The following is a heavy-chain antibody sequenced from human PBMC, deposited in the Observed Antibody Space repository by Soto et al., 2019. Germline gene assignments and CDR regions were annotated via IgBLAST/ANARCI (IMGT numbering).Heavy chain of an antibody. CDR1: GGSINNGGYY. Sequence: QVQLQESGPGLVKPSQTLSLTCTVSGGSINNGGYYWSWIRQHPGKGLEWIGYIFYSGSTYYNPSTNSRVTKSVDTSKNPFSLKLSSVTAADTAVYYWARDLRGGSYGMDVWGQGTTVTVSS. D-gene: IGHD3-10*01. CDR2: IFYSGST. J-gene: IGHJ6*02. CDR3: ARDLRGGSYGMDV. V-gene: IGHV4-31*03.